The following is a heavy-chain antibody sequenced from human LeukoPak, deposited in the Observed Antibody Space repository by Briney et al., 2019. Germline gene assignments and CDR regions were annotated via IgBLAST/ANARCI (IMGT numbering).Heavy chain of an antibody. CDR1: GFSFSSYW. CDR2: INSDGSFT. J-gene: IGHJ5*02. Sequence: GGSLRLSCAASGFSFSSYWMHWVRQAPGKGLVWVSRINSDGSFTSYADSVKGRFTISRDNAKNTLYLQMNSLRAEDTAVYYCAGLSGSYFANHWGQGTLVTVSS. CDR3: AGLSGSYFANH. V-gene: IGHV3-74*01. D-gene: IGHD1-26*01.